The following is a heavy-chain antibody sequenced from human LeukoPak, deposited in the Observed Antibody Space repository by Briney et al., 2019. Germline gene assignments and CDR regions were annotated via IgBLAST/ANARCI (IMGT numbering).Heavy chain of an antibody. V-gene: IGHV1-2*06. CDR1: GYTFTGYY. CDR2: INPNSGGT. J-gene: IGHJ4*02. CDR3: ARDSRYSSGWYPFDY. D-gene: IGHD6-19*01. Sequence: ASVKVSCKASGYTFTGYYMHWVRQAPGQGLEWMGRINPNSGGTNYAQKFQGRVTMTRDTSISTAYMELSRLRSDDTAVYYCARDSRYSSGWYPFDYWGQGTLVTVSS.